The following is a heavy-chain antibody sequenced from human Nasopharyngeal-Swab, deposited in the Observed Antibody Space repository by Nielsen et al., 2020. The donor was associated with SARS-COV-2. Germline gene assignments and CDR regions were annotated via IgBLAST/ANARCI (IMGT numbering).Heavy chain of an antibody. CDR1: GYTSNNYY. CDR2: INPGSGGT. J-gene: IGHJ6*02. V-gene: IGHV1-46*02. CDR3: ARRGRCSGSSCDMDV. Sequence: SVKVSCKASGYTSNNYYIHWVRQAPGQGLEWMGMINPGSGGTTYAQKLQGRVTMTRDTSTSTVFMDMSSLRSEDTAVYYCARRGRCSGSSCDMDVWGQGTTVTVSS. D-gene: IGHD2-2*01.